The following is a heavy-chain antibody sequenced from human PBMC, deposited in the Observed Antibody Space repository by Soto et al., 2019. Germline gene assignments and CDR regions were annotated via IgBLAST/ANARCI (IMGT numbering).Heavy chain of an antibody. V-gene: IGHV3-53*04. J-gene: IGHJ3*02. CDR1: GFTVSSNY. Sequence: VGSLRLSCAASGFTVSSNYMSWVRQAPGKGLEWVSVIYSGGSTYYADSVKGRFTISRHNSKNTLYLQMNSLRAEDTAVYYCARGFGYTRWGDAFDIWGQGTMVTVS. CDR3: ARGFGYTRWGDAFDI. CDR2: IYSGGST. D-gene: IGHD6-13*01.